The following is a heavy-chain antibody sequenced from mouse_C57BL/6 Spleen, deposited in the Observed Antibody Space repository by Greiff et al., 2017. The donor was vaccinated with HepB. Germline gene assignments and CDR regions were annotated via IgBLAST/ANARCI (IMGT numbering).Heavy chain of an antibody. CDR1: GYTFTSYW. Sequence: QVQLQQPGAELVKPGASVKLSCKASGYTFTSYWMQWVKQRPGQGLEWIGEIDPSDSYTNYNQKFKGKATLTVDTSSSTAYMQLSSLTSEDSAVYYCARDSPITTVVATDFDVWGTGTTVTVSS. J-gene: IGHJ1*03. V-gene: IGHV1-50*01. CDR2: IDPSDSYT. CDR3: ARDSPITTVVATDFDV. D-gene: IGHD1-1*01.